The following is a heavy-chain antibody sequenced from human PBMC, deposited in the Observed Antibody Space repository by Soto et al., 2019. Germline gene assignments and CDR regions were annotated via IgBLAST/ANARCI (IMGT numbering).Heavy chain of an antibody. V-gene: IGHV3-23*01. CDR2: ISGSGVFT. D-gene: IGHD3-3*01. Sequence: EVQMLESGGGLVQPGGSLRLSCAASGFTLSSYALSWVRQAPGKGLEWVSGISGSGVFTFDADYVRGRFTISRDNYMNTVYMQINSRRVEETAVYYCARGPTIFGVGVDAFDIWGQGTMDTVSS. CDR3: ARGPTIFGVGVDAFDI. J-gene: IGHJ3*02. CDR1: GFTLSSYA.